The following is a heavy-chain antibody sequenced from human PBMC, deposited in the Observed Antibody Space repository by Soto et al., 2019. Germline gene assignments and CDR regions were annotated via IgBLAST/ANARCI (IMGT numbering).Heavy chain of an antibody. CDR3: ARASETDYYYGMDV. V-gene: IGHV4-59*01. CDR2: IYYSGST. J-gene: IGHJ6*02. CDR1: GGSISSYY. Sequence: QVQLQESGPGLVKPSETLSLTCTVSGGSISSYYWSWIRQPPGKRLEWIGYIYYSGSTNYNPSLKSRVTISVDTSKNQFSLKLSSVTVADTAVYYCARASETDYYYGMDVWGQGTTVTVSS.